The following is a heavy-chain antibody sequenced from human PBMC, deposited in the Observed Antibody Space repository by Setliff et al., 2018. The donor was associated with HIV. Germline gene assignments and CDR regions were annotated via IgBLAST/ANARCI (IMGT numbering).Heavy chain of an antibody. CDR3: ARDTMFRGVPGWFDP. V-gene: IGHV4-61*09. CDR1: GGSINSGSYY. CDR2: IYTSGST. Sequence: SETLSLTCTVSGGSINSGSYYWSWIRQPAGKGLEWIGHIYTSGSTNYNPSLKSRVTISVDTSKNQFSLKLSSVTAADTAVYSCARDTMFRGVPGWFDPWGQGTLVTVSS. D-gene: IGHD3-10*01. J-gene: IGHJ5*02.